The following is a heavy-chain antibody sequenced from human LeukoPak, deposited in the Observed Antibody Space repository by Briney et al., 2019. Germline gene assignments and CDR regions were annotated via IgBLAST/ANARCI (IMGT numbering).Heavy chain of an antibody. D-gene: IGHD2-15*01. CDR2: INQDGSEK. CDR1: GFAFSSYW. CDR3: ARSLGYCGGGSCRPYFDY. V-gene: IGHV3-7*04. Sequence: PGGSLRLSCAASGFAFSSYWMSWVRQAPGKGLEWVANINQDGSEKYYVDSVKGRFTISRDNAKNSLYLQMNSLRDEDTALYYCARSLGYCGGGSCRPYFDYWGQGTLVTVSS. J-gene: IGHJ4*02.